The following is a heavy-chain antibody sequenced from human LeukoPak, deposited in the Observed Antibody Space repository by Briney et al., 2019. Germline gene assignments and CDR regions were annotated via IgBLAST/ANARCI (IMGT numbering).Heavy chain of an antibody. Sequence: GASVKVSCTASGYIFTTYDISWVRQSPGQGLEWMGWISTVSGKTRCAQKFQGRLSVTTNTSTNTAEMELRSLTSDDTAIYHCARRGYGSRRAADYWGQGTLVIVSS. CDR2: ISTVSGKT. V-gene: IGHV1-18*01. J-gene: IGHJ4*02. D-gene: IGHD3-10*01. CDR1: GYIFTTYD. CDR3: ARRGYGSRRAADY.